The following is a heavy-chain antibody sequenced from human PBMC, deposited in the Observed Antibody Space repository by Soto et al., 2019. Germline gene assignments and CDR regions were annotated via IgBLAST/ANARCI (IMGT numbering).Heavy chain of an antibody. D-gene: IGHD1-26*01. CDR3: GRGRSGQIVVFY. CDR2: IGPESGAT. Sequence: ASVKVSCKASGYTFTGHYIHWLRQSPEQGPEWMGEIGPESGATRYAQKFQGRVTMTRDTSITTVYMELKNLSPDDTAVYYCGRGRSGQIVVFYWGQGTPVTVSS. V-gene: IGHV1-2*02. J-gene: IGHJ4*02. CDR1: GYTFTGHY.